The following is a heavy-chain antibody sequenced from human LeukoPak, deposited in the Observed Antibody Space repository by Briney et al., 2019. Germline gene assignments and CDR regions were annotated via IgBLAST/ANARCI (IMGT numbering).Heavy chain of an antibody. CDR3: TRDSNTAMVTDY. D-gene: IGHD5-18*01. Sequence: GGSLRLSCTASGFTFGDYAMSWVRQAPGKGLEWVGFIRSKAYGGTTEYAASVKGRFTISRDDSKSIAYLQMNSLKTEDTAAYYCTRDSNTAMVTDYWGQGTLVTVSS. V-gene: IGHV3-49*04. CDR1: GFTFGDYA. CDR2: IRSKAYGGTT. J-gene: IGHJ4*02.